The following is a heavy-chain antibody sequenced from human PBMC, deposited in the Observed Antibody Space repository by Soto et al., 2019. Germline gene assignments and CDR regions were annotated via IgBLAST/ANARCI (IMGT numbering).Heavy chain of an antibody. Sequence: GESLKISCKGSGYRFTSYWIGWVRQMPGKGLEWMGIISPGDSNTKYSPSFQGQVTFSADKSINTAYLQWSSLKASDTAMYYCATHNSSGFASLMDVWGQGTTVTVSS. V-gene: IGHV5-51*01. CDR1: GYRFTSYW. J-gene: IGHJ6*02. D-gene: IGHD3-22*01. CDR2: ISPGDSNT. CDR3: ATHNSSGFASLMDV.